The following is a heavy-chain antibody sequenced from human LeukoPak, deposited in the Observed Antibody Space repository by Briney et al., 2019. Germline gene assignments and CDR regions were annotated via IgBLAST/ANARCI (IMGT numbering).Heavy chain of an antibody. V-gene: IGHV4-4*07. CDR3: AGGYSSSWDF. D-gene: IGHD6-6*01. J-gene: IGHJ4*02. CDR1: GGSINSYF. CDR2: IYTSGST. Sequence: SQTLSLTCTVSGGSINSYFWTWIRQPAGKGLEWIGRIYTSGSTNYNPSLKSRVTMSVDTSKNQFSLKLSSVTAADTAVYYCAGGYSSSWDFWGQGTLVTVSS.